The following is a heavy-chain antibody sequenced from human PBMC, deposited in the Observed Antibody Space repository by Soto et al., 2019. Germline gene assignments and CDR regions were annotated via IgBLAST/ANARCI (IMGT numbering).Heavy chain of an antibody. V-gene: IGHV3-11*05. CDR3: ARIDSHSSIWARDY. CDR2: IDSSSSYT. CDR1: GFTFSDYY. D-gene: IGHD6-13*01. J-gene: IGHJ4*02. Sequence: QVQLVESGGGLVKPGGSLRLSCAASGFTFSDYYMNWIRQAPGKGLEWVSYIDSSSSYTNYADSVKGRFTISRDNAKNSLYLQMNSLRAEDTAVYYCARIDSHSSIWARDYWGQGTLVTVSS.